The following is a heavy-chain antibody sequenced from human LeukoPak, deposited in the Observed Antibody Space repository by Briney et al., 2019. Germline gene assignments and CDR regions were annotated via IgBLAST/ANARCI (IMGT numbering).Heavy chain of an antibody. V-gene: IGHV3-30*04. CDR2: ISYDGSNK. J-gene: IGHJ4*02. CDR3: ARAPYYYDSSGPLDY. CDR1: GFTFSSYA. D-gene: IGHD3-22*01. Sequence: GGSLRLSCAASGFTFSSYAMHWVRQAPGKGLEWVAVISYDGSNKYYADSVKGRYTISRDNSKNTLYLQMNSLRAEDTAVYYCARAPYYYDSSGPLDYWGQGTLVTVSS.